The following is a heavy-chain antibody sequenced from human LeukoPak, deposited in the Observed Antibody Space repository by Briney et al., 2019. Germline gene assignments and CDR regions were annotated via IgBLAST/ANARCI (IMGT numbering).Heavy chain of an antibody. CDR1: GFTFSSHT. J-gene: IGHJ3*02. D-gene: IGHD3-10*01. Sequence: GGSLRLSCAASGFTFSSHTVNWVRQAPGKGLEWVTYISGRGGTINYADSVKDRFTISRDNAKNSLYLQMNSLRAEDTAVYYCARDAYGSGSYHAFDIWGQGTMVTVSS. CDR3: ARDAYGSGSYHAFDI. V-gene: IGHV3-48*01. CDR2: ISGRGGTI.